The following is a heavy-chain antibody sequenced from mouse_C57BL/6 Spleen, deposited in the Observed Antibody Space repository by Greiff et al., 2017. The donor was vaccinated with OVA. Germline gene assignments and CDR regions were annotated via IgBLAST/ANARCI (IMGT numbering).Heavy chain of an antibody. Sequence: QVQLKQPGAELVRPGSSVKLSCKASGYTFTSYWMHWVKQSPIQGLEWIGNIDPSDSATHYNQKFKDKATLTVDKSSSTAYMQLSGLTSEDSAVYDCARRITTAFDYWGQGTTLTVSS. J-gene: IGHJ2*01. CDR2: IDPSDSAT. CDR3: ARRITTAFDY. CDR1: GYTFTSYW. D-gene: IGHD1-2*01. V-gene: IGHV1-52*01.